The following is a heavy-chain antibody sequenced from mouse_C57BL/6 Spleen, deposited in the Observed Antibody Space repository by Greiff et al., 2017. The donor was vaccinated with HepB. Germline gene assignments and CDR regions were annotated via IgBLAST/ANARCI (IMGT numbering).Heavy chain of an antibody. CDR3: ARRLLRADY. J-gene: IGHJ2*01. Sequence: QVQLQQPGAELVRPGTSVKLSCKASGYTFTSYWMHWVKQRPGQGLEWIGVIDPSDSYTNYNQKFKGKATLTVDTSSSTAYMQLSSLTSEDSAVYYCARRLLRADYWGQGTTLTVSS. CDR1: GYTFTSYW. CDR2: IDPSDSYT. V-gene: IGHV1-59*01. D-gene: IGHD2-3*01.